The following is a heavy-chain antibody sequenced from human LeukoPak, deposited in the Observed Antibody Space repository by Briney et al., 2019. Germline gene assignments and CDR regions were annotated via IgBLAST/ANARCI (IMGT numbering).Heavy chain of an antibody. D-gene: IGHD1-26*01. Sequence: GGSRRLSCAASGFTFSSYEMNWVRQAPGKGLEWVSYISSSGSTIYYADSVKGRFTISRDNAKNSLYLQMNSLRAEDTAVYYCARDSVGVLDYWGQGTLVTVSS. V-gene: IGHV3-48*03. CDR3: ARDSVGVLDY. CDR1: GFTFSSYE. CDR2: ISSSGSTI. J-gene: IGHJ4*02.